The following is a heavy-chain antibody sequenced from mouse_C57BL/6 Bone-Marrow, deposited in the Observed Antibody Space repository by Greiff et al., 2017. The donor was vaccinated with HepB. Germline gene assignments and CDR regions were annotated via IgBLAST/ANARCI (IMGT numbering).Heavy chain of an antibody. D-gene: IGHD2-3*01. J-gene: IGHJ4*01. V-gene: IGHV1-81*01. Sequence: VQLVESGAELARPGASVKLSCKASGYTFTSYGISWVKQRTGQGLEWIGEIYPRSGNTYYNEKFKGKATLTADKSSSTAYMELRSLTSEDSAVYFCARDDGYYLYAMDYWGQGTSVTVSS. CDR3: ARDDGYYLYAMDY. CDR2: IYPRSGNT. CDR1: GYTFTSYG.